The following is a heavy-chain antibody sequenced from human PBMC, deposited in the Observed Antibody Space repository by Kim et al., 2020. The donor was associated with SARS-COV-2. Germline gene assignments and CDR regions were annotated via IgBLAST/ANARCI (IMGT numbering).Heavy chain of an antibody. CDR3: ARGGDILTGYYAYYYYYGMDV. Sequence: ASVKVSCKASGYTFTSYDINWVRQATGQGLEWMGWMNPNSGNTGYAQKFQGRVTMTRNTSISTAYMELSSLRSEDTAVYYCARGGDILTGYYAYYYYYGMDVWGQGTTVTVSS. CDR2: MNPNSGNT. CDR1: GYTFTSYD. J-gene: IGHJ6*02. V-gene: IGHV1-8*01. D-gene: IGHD3-9*01.